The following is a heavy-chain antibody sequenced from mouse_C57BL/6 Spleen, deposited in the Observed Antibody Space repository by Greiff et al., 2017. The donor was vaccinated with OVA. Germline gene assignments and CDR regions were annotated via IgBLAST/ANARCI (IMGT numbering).Heavy chain of an antibody. V-gene: IGHV2-2*01. CDR2: IWSGGST. J-gene: IGHJ1*03. CDR1: GFSLTSYG. CDR3: ARNFYYYGSSHWYFDV. D-gene: IGHD1-1*01. Sequence: VQLQQSGPGLVQPSQSLSITCTVSGFSLTSYGVHWVRQSPGKGLEWLGVIWSGGSTDYNAAFISRLSISKDNSKSQVFFKMNSLQADDTAIYYCARNFYYYGSSHWYFDVWGTGTTVTVSS.